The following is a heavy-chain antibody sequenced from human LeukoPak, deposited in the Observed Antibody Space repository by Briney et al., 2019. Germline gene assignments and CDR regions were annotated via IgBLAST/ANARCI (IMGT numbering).Heavy chain of an antibody. J-gene: IGHJ4*02. V-gene: IGHV3-48*03. CDR3: ARLGELVDFDY. CDR1: GFTFSIYW. Sequence: GESLRLSCAASGFTFSIYWMSWVRQAPGKGLEWVSYISSSGSTIYYADSVKGRFTVSRDNPKNSLYLQMNSLRAEDTAVYYCARLGELVDFDYWGQGSLVTVSS. CDR2: ISSSGSTI. D-gene: IGHD1-7*01.